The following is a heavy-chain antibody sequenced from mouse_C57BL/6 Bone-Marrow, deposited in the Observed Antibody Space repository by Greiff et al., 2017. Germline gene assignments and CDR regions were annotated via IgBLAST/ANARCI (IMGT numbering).Heavy chain of an antibody. Sequence: EVKLVESGGGLVQPGESLKLSCESNEYEFPSHDMSWVRKTPGKRLELVAAINSAGGSTYYPDTMERRFIISRDNTKKTLYLQMSSLRSEDTALYYCARLSTASDWYFDVWGTGTTVTVSS. J-gene: IGHJ1*03. CDR1: EYEFPSHD. D-gene: IGHD1-2*01. CDR2: INSAGGST. V-gene: IGHV5-2*01. CDR3: ARLSTASDWYFDV.